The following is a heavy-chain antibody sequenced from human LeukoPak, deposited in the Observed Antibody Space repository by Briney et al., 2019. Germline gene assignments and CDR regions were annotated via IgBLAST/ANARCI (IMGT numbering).Heavy chain of an antibody. J-gene: IGHJ4*02. Sequence: PSETLSLTCTVSGDSISSNNYYWGWIRQPPGKGLEWIANMYYRGSTYYNPSLKSRVTISVDTSKNQFSLKLSSVTAADTAVYYCARDRGYVDYWGQGTLVTVSS. CDR3: ARDRGYVDY. CDR2: MYYRGST. CDR1: GDSISSNNYY. V-gene: IGHV4-39*07. D-gene: IGHD1-1*01.